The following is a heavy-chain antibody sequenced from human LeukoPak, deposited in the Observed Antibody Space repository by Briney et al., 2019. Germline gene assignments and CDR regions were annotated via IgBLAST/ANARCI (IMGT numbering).Heavy chain of an antibody. J-gene: IGHJ4*02. CDR2: ISGDSTYI. D-gene: IGHD1-1*01. CDR3: ARVSGRLERQSDLDY. Sequence: GGSLRLSCAASGFTFSDDWMNWVRQAPGKGLEWVSSISGDSTYIYNAGSVKGRFTISRDNAQASLYLQMISLRADDTAVYYCARVSGRLERQSDLDYWGQGTLVIVSS. V-gene: IGHV3-21*01. CDR1: GFTFSDDW.